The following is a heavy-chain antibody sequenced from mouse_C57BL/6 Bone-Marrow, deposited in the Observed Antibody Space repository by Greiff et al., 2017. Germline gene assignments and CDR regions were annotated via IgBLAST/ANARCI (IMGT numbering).Heavy chain of an antibody. J-gene: IGHJ3*01. CDR3: ARDGSGYWFAY. D-gene: IGHD3-2*02. V-gene: IGHV1-26*01. Sequence: VQLQQSGPELVKPGASVQISCKASGYTFTDYYMNWVKQSHGKSLEWIGDINPNNGGTSYNQKFKGKATLTVDKSSSTAYMELRSLTSEDSAVYYCARDGSGYWFAYWGQGTLVTVSA. CDR1: GYTFTDYY. CDR2: INPNNGGT.